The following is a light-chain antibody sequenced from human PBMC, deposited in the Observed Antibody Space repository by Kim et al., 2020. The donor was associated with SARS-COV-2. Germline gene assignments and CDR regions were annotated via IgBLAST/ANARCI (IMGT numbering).Light chain of an antibody. CDR2: RDN. CDR3: AGWDDSLKAWV. Sequence: GQRVSSYCSGGSSNIGSNTENWYQQLPGTAPKLLIYRDNRRPSGVPDRFSGSKSGTSGSLDISGLQSEDEADYYCAGWDDSLKAWVFGGGTQLTVL. J-gene: IGLJ3*02. CDR1: SSNIGSNT. V-gene: IGLV1-44*01.